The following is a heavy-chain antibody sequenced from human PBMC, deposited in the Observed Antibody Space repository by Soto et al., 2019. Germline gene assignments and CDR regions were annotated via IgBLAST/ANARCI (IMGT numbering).Heavy chain of an antibody. CDR2: ISYDGSNK. Sequence: QVQLVESGGGVVQPGRSLRPSCAASGFTFSSYGMHWVRQAPGKGLEWVAVISYDGSNKYYADSVKGRFTISRDNSKNTLYLQMNSLRAEDTAVYYCAKDRFYGDYGPYYFDYWGQGTLVTVSS. D-gene: IGHD4-17*01. V-gene: IGHV3-30*18. CDR3: AKDRFYGDYGPYYFDY. J-gene: IGHJ4*02. CDR1: GFTFSSYG.